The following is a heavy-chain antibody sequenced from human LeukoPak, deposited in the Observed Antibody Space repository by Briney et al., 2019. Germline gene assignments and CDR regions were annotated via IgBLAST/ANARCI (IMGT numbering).Heavy chain of an antibody. V-gene: IGHV1-2*02. Sequence: ASVKVSCKASGYTFTGYYMHWVRQAPGQGLEWMGWINPNSGGTNYAQKFQGRVTMTRDTSISTAYMELSRLRSDDTAVYYCARDMMITFGGVTTPPDYWGQGTLVTASS. J-gene: IGHJ4*02. D-gene: IGHD3-16*01. CDR1: GYTFTGYY. CDR2: INPNSGGT. CDR3: ARDMMITFGGVTTPPDY.